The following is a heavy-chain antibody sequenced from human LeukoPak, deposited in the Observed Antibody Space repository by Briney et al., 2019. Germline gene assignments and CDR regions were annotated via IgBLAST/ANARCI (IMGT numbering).Heavy chain of an antibody. J-gene: IGHJ4*02. D-gene: IGHD2/OR15-2a*01. Sequence: GGSLRLSCAASGFMFSSNYMSWVRQAPGKGLEWVSLNYNGDTTSYSDSVKGRFTISRDNSKNTLYLQMNSLRVEDTAVYYCASHGGQSSAPSIDYWGQGTLVTVSS. CDR2: NYNGDTT. CDR3: ASHGGQSSAPSIDY. V-gene: IGHV3-66*04. CDR1: GFMFSSNY.